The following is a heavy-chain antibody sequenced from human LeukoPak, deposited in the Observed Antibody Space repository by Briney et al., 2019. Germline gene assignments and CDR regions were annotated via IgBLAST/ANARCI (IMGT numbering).Heavy chain of an antibody. Sequence: GGSLRLSCTASGFTLSSYEMSWIRQAPGKGLEWVSSIDYSGGDTHYADSVKGRFTISRDNAKNSLYLQMNSLRAEDTAVYYCARGLSSSGWYGGVDYWGQGTLVTVSS. CDR2: IDYSGGDT. CDR3: ARGLSSSGWYGGVDY. D-gene: IGHD6-19*01. J-gene: IGHJ4*02. V-gene: IGHV3-48*03. CDR1: GFTLSSYE.